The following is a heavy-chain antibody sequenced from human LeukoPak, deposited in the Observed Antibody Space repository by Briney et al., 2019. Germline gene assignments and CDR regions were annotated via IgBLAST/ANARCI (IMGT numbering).Heavy chain of an antibody. CDR3: ARDIVATITTYYYYYYMDV. Sequence: GASVKVSCKASGYTFTNYYMHWVRQAPGQGLEWMGIINPSGGSTSYAQKFQGRVTMTTDTSTSTAYMELRSLRSDDTAVYYCARDIVATITTYYYYYYMDVWGKGTTVTVSS. D-gene: IGHD5-12*01. J-gene: IGHJ6*03. V-gene: IGHV1-46*01. CDR2: INPSGGST. CDR1: GYTFTNYY.